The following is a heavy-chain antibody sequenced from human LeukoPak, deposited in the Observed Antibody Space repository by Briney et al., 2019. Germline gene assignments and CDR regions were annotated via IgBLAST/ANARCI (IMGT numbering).Heavy chain of an antibody. V-gene: IGHV4-34*01. Sequence: PSETLSLPCAVYGGSFSGYYWSWIRQPPGKGLEWIGEINLSGSTNYNPSLKSRVTISVDTSKNQFSLKLSSVTAADTAVYYCARLRRYYDSSGYYLFFDYWGQGTLVTVSS. CDR3: ARLRRYYDSSGYYLFFDY. D-gene: IGHD3-22*01. CDR1: GGSFSGYY. J-gene: IGHJ4*02. CDR2: INLSGST.